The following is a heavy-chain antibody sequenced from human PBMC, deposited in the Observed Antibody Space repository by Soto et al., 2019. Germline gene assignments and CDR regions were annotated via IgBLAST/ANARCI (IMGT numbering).Heavy chain of an antibody. Sequence: GGSLRLSCAASGFTFSNYGMHWVRQAPGKGLEWVAIIWHDGNNKYYADSVRGRFIISRDNSKNRLYLQMNSLRAEDTAVYYCASDLVGASDSYGLDVWGQGTPVTSP. J-gene: IGHJ6*02. D-gene: IGHD1-26*01. CDR3: ASDLVGASDSYGLDV. CDR1: GFTFSNYG. CDR2: IWHDGNNK. V-gene: IGHV3-33*01.